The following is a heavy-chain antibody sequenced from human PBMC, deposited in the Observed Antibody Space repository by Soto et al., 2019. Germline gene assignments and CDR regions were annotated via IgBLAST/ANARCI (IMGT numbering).Heavy chain of an antibody. D-gene: IGHD3-10*01. J-gene: IGHJ4*02. CDR3: ARDQNGSGNYYTRYFDY. Sequence: SETLSLTCTVSGGSISSPNFYWSWIRQHPGKGLEWIGHIYYNGTTYYNPTLKSRVTISVDKSKNQFSLNLSSVTAADTAVYYCARDQNGSGNYYTRYFDYWGQGTLVTVSS. CDR2: IYYNGTT. V-gene: IGHV4-31*03. CDR1: GGSISSPNFY.